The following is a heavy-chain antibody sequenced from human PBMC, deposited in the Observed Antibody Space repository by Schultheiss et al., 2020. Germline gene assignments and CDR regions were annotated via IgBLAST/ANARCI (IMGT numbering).Heavy chain of an antibody. J-gene: IGHJ3*02. V-gene: IGHV4-39*01. Sequence: SETLSLTCTVSGGSISSSSYYWGWIRQPPGKGLEWIGEINHSGSTYYNPSLKSRVTISVDTSKNQFSLKMSSGTAADTAVYYCARPRSSGWYGAFDIWGQGTMVTVSS. CDR1: GGSISSSSYY. CDR2: INHSGST. D-gene: IGHD6-13*01. CDR3: ARPRSSGWYGAFDI.